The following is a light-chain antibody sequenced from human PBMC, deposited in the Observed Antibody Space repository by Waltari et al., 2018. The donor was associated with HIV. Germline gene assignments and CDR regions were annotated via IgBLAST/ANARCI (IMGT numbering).Light chain of an antibody. CDR3: QAWDSSTVV. Sequence: SYELTQPPSVSVSPGQTASITCSGDKLGDKYACWYQQKPGQSPVLVIYQDRKRPSGIPGRFSGSNSENTSTLTLSGTQAMDEADYYCQAWDSSTVVFGVGTKLTVL. V-gene: IGLV3-1*01. J-gene: IGLJ2*01. CDR2: QDR. CDR1: KLGDKY.